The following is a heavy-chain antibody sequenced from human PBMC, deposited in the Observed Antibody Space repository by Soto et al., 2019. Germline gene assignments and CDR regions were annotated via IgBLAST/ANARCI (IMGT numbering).Heavy chain of an antibody. CDR3: ARVRSYSYGQGYGMDV. CDR2: ISSSSGYI. V-gene: IGHV3-21*01. D-gene: IGHD5-18*01. Sequence: GGSLRLSCAASGFTFSTYSMNWVRQAPGKGLEWVASISSSSGYIYYADSVKGRFTISRDDAKNSLSLQMSSLRAEDTAVYYCARVRSYSYGQGYGMDVWRQGTTVTVSS. CDR1: GFTFSTYS. J-gene: IGHJ6*02.